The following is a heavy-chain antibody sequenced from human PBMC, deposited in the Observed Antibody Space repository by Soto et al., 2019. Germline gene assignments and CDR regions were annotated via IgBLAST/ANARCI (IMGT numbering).Heavy chain of an antibody. CDR2: IYPGDSDT. Sequence: PGESLKISCKGSGYSFTSYWIGWVRQMPGKGLEWMGIIYPGDSDTRYSPSFQGQVTISADKSISTAYLQWSSLKASDTAMYYCARHGPYDFWSGYYFWFDPWGQGTLVTVSS. CDR1: GYSFTSYW. J-gene: IGHJ5*02. CDR3: ARHGPYDFWSGYYFWFDP. D-gene: IGHD3-3*01. V-gene: IGHV5-51*01.